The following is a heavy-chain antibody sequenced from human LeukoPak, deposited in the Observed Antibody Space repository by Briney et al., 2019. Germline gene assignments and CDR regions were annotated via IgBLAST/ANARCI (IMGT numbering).Heavy chain of an antibody. D-gene: IGHD2-2*02. CDR1: GYTFTSYY. CDR3: ARDLPAGLLYSFDY. J-gene: IGHJ4*02. Sequence: GASVKVSCKASGYTFTSYYMHWVRQVPGQGLEWMGIINPSGGSTSYAQKFQGRVTMTRDTSTSTVYMELSSLRSEDTAVYYCARDLPAGLLYSFDYWGQGTLSPSPQ. CDR2: INPSGGST. V-gene: IGHV1-46*01.